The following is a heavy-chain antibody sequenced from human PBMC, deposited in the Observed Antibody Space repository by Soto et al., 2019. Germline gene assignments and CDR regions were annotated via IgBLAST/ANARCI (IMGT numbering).Heavy chain of an antibody. CDR2: INHSGST. J-gene: IGHJ6*03. D-gene: IGHD5-18*01. Sequence: SETLSLTSAFYGRSFSGYYWSWIRQPPGKGLEWIGEINHSGSTNYNPYHKSRVTISVDTSKNQFSLKLSSVTAADTAVYYCASVTKKQLWSPVVMDGWGKGTTVT. CDR1: GRSFSGYY. V-gene: IGHV4-34*01. CDR3: ASVTKKQLWSPVVMDG.